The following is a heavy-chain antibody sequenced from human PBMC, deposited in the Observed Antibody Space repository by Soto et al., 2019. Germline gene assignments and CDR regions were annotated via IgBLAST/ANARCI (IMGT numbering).Heavy chain of an antibody. J-gene: IGHJ3*02. Sequence: EVQLLESGGGLVQPGGSLRLSCAASGFTFSSYAMSWVRQAPGKGLEWVSAISGSGGSTYYADSVKGRFTISRDNSKNTLYLQMNSLRADDTAVYYCAKRQNRGTGRNDAFDIWGQGTMVTVSS. CDR3: AKRQNRGTGRNDAFDI. CDR1: GFTFSSYA. D-gene: IGHD7-27*01. CDR2: ISGSGGST. V-gene: IGHV3-23*01.